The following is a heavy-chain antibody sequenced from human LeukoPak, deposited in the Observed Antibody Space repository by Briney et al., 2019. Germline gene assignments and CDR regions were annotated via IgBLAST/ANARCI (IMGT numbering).Heavy chain of an antibody. CDR1: GFTFSNYA. D-gene: IGHD2-21*02. CDR2: ISGSGGST. CDR3: AKDGSCGDCYSVFYYFDY. V-gene: IGHV3-23*01. J-gene: IGHJ4*02. Sequence: GGSLGLSCAASGFTFSNYAMSWVRQAPGKGLEWVSAISGSGGSTYYADSVKGRFTISRDNSKSTVYLQMNSLRAEDTAIYYCAKDGSCGDCYSVFYYFDYWGQGTLVTVSS.